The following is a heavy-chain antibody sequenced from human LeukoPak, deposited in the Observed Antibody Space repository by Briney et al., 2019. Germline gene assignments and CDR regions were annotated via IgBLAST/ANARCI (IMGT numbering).Heavy chain of an antibody. CDR3: ARSWMAGYGTVLDY. D-gene: IGHD5-18*01. V-gene: IGHV5-51*01. CDR1: GYSFTSYW. J-gene: IGHJ4*02. CDR2: IYPGDSDT. Sequence: GESLKISCRGSGYSFTSYWIGWVRQMPGKGLEWMGIIYPGDSDTRYSSSFQGQVTISADKSISNAYLQWSSLTASDTAMYYCARSWMAGYGTVLDYWGQGTLVTVSS.